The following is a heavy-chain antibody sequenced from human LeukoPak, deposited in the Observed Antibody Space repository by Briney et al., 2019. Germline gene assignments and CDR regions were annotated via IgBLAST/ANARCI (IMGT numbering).Heavy chain of an antibody. V-gene: IGHV1-2*06. J-gene: IGHJ5*02. CDR3: ARAGYWAATGYATT. CDR1: GYTFSDYY. CDR2: INPNTGGT. D-gene: IGHD6-13*01. Sequence: GASVKVSCKASGYTFSDYYIHWVRQAPGQGLEWMGRINPNTGGTNYAQKFQGRVTMTRDTSTSTVYMALSSLTSEDTAVYYCARAGYWAATGYATTWGQGTLVTVSS.